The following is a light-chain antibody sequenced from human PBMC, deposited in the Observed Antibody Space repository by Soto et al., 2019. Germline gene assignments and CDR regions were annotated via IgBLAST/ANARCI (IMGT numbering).Light chain of an antibody. Sequence: DIQMTQSPSTLSGSVGDRVTITCRASQTISTWMAWYQQKPGKAPKLLVYDASTLQSGVASRFSGSGSGTEFTLIISGLQPDDSATYYCQQYKDYVYTFGQGTKVDIK. J-gene: IGKJ2*01. V-gene: IGKV1-5*01. CDR2: DAS. CDR3: QQYKDYVYT. CDR1: QTISTW.